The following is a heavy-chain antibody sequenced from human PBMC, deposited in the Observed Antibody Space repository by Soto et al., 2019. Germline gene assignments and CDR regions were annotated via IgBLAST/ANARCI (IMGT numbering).Heavy chain of an antibody. CDR1: GFTFGDYA. CDR3: TRAGIGLLVFEYSSSGWFDP. Sequence: GGSLRLSCTASGFTFGDYAMSWFRQAPGKGLEWVGFIRSKAYGGTTEYAASVKGRFTISRDDSKSIAYLQMNSLKTEDTAVYYCTRAGIGLLVFEYSSSGWFDPWGQGTLVTVSS. CDR2: IRSKAYGGTT. J-gene: IGHJ5*02. V-gene: IGHV3-49*03. D-gene: IGHD6-6*01.